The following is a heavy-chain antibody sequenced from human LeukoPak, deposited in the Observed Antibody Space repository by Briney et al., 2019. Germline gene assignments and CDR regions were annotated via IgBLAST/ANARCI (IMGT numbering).Heavy chain of an antibody. CDR2: ISGSGGST. D-gene: IGHD3-10*01. CDR1: GFTFSSYA. Sequence: GGSLRLSCAASGFTFSSYAMSWVRQAPGKGLEWVSAISGSGGSTYYADSVKGRFTISRDNSKNTLYLQMNSLRAEDTAVYYCAKATGILWFGELNNWGQGTLVTVSS. CDR3: AKATGILWFGELNN. J-gene: IGHJ4*02. V-gene: IGHV3-23*01.